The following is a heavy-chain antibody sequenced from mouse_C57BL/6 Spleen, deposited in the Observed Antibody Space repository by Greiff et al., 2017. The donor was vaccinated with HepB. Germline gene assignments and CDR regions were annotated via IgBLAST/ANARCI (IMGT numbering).Heavy chain of an antibody. V-gene: IGHV1-26*01. CDR2: INPNNGGT. Sequence: EVQLQQSGPELVKPGASVKISCKASGYTFTDYYMNWVKQSHGKSLEWIGDINPNNGGTSYNQKFKGKATLTVDKSSSTAYMELRSLTSEDSAVYYCARGYSPAFDYWGQGTTLTVSS. J-gene: IGHJ2*01. CDR3: ARGYSPAFDY. D-gene: IGHD2-14*01. CDR1: GYTFTDYY.